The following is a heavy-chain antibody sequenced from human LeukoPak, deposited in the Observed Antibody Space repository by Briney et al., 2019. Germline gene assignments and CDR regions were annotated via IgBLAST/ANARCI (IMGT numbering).Heavy chain of an antibody. V-gene: IGHV3-33*06. D-gene: IGHD6-19*01. J-gene: IGHJ4*02. CDR3: AKGDSSDPFEY. Sequence: GGSLRLSRAASGFTFSSYGMHWVRQAPGKGLEWVAVIWYDGSNKYYADSVKGRFTISKDNSGNTLFLQMNTLRAADTAVYYCAKGDSSDPFEYWGLGTLVTVSS. CDR2: IWYDGSNK. CDR1: GFTFSSYG.